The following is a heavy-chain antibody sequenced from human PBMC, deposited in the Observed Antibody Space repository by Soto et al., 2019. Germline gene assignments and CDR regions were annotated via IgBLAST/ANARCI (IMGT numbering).Heavy chain of an antibody. CDR1: GYSFSSHA. CDR3: ARGGALSTSWYWGNGLDS. CDR2: IIPVFGTP. Sequence: QVQLEQSGSEVQKSGSSVKVSCKASGYSFSSHAITWARQAPGQGLEWMGGIIPVFGTPTYAQKFQGRLTISADKSTSASSLALRSLRSEDTAVYYCARGGALSTSWYWGNGLDSWGQGTQVTVSS. D-gene: IGHD6-13*01. V-gene: IGHV1-69*06. J-gene: IGHJ4*02.